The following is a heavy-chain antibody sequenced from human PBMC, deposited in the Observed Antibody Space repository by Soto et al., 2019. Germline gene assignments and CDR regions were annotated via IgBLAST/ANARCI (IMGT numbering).Heavy chain of an antibody. V-gene: IGHV3-30-3*01. CDR1: GFTFSSYA. CDR3: ARLLTEAAAGTGVAY. J-gene: IGHJ4*02. Sequence: PGGSLRLSCAASGFTFSSYAMHWVRQAPGKGLEWVTLISYDGSNPYYADSVKGRFTISRDNSKNTLYLQMNSLRTDDTAVYYCARLLTEAAAGTGVAYWGQGTLVTGSS. CDR2: ISYDGSNP. D-gene: IGHD6-13*01.